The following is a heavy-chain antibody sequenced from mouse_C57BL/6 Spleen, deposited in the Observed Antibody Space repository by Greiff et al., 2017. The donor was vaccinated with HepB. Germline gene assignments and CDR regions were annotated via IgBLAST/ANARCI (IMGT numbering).Heavy chain of an antibody. V-gene: IGHV1-80*01. CDR1: GYAFSSYW. CDR2: IYPGDGDT. Sequence: QVQLKESGAELVKPGASVKISCKASGYAFSSYWMNWVKQRPGKGLEWIGQIYPGDGDTNYNGKFKGKATLTADKSSSTAYMQLSSLTSEDSAVYFCARRDSNYVAYWGQGTLVTVSA. CDR3: ARRDSNYVAY. J-gene: IGHJ3*01. D-gene: IGHD2-5*01.